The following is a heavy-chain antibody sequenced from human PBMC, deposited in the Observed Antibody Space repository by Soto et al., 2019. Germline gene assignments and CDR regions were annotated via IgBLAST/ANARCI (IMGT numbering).Heavy chain of an antibody. D-gene: IGHD2-15*01. Sequence: QITLKESGPALVRPTQALTLTCTFSGFSLTTSGVGVAWIRQPPGKALECLALVYWDGDERFNPSLRNRLTLTKDPSKNRVVLTMTNMDPVYTGTYYCAHRGGCSAASCFSNYFDAWGQGALVTVSS. CDR3: AHRGGCSAASCFSNYFDA. J-gene: IGHJ5*02. CDR2: VYWDGDE. V-gene: IGHV2-5*02. CDR1: GFSLTTSGVG.